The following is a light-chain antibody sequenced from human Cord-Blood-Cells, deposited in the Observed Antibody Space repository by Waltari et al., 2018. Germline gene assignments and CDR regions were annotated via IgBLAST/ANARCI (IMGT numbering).Light chain of an antibody. CDR3: QQHSNWPIT. V-gene: IGKV3-11*01. CDR1: QSDSRY. CDR2: EAS. Sequence: EIVFTHSPATLSFSPGVRATITCRASQSDSRYLAWYQQKPGQAPRLLIYEASNRATGIPARFSGSGSGTDFTLTISSLEPEDVAVYYCQQHSNWPITVGQGTRVEIK. J-gene: IGKJ5*01.